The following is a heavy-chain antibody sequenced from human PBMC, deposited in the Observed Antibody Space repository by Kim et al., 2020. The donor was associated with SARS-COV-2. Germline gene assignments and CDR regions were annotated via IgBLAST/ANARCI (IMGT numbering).Heavy chain of an antibody. CDR1: GFMFSTYW. D-gene: IGHD1-1*01. CDR2: INQDGSVR. CDR3: ARDSGYIDP. J-gene: IGHJ5*02. V-gene: IGHV3-7*01. Sequence: GGSLRLSCAASGFMFSTYWMSWVRQAPGKGLEWVANINQDGSVRYYVDSMKGRFTISRDNAKNSLYLQMNSLIAEDAAVYYCARDSGYIDPWGQGTLVTVSS.